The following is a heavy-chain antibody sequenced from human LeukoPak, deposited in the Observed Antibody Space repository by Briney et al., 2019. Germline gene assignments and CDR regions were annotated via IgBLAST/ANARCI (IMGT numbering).Heavy chain of an antibody. CDR3: ARHGSDYVWGSYRRDYFDY. CDR1: GGSISSSSYY. J-gene: IGHJ4*02. CDR2: IYYSGST. D-gene: IGHD3-16*02. Sequence: PAETLSLTCTVSGGSISSSSYYWGWIRQPPGKGLEWIGSIYYSGSTYYNPSLKSRVTISVDTSKNQFSLKLSSVTAADTAVYYCARHGSDYVWGSYRRDYFDYWGQGTLVTVSS. V-gene: IGHV4-39*01.